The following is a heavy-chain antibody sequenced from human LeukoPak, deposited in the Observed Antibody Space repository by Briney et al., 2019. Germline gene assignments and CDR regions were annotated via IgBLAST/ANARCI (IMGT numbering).Heavy chain of an antibody. D-gene: IGHD3-9*01. J-gene: IGHJ4*02. V-gene: IGHV5-10-1*01. Sequence: GESLKISCKCSGYSFTNYWISWVRQMPGKGLEWMGRIDPSDSYTNYSPSFQGHVTIPVDKSISTAYLQWSSLKASATAMYYCARDDILTGYGYWGQGTLVTVSS. CDR3: ARDDILTGYGY. CDR1: GYSFTNYW. CDR2: IDPSDSYT.